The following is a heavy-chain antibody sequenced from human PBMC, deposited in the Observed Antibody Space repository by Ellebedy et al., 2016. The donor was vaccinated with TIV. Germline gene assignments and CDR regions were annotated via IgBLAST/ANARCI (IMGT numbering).Heavy chain of an antibody. D-gene: IGHD3-22*01. CDR2: ISYDGSNK. CDR1: GFTFSSDA. V-gene: IGHV3-30*04. Sequence: GGSLRLACAASGFTFSSDAMHWVRQAPGKGLEWVAVISYDGSNKYYADSVKGRFTISRDNSKNTLYLQMNSLRAEDTAVYYCAKDLLARRGHSGYVPSDAFDIWGQGTMVTVSS. J-gene: IGHJ3*02. CDR3: AKDLLARRGHSGYVPSDAFDI.